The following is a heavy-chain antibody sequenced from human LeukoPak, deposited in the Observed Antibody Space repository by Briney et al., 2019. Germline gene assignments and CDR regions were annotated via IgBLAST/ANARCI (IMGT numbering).Heavy chain of an antibody. CDR2: IYTSGST. CDR3: AREPGLDAFDI. V-gene: IGHV4-4*07. J-gene: IGHJ3*02. D-gene: IGHD3-22*01. Sequence: EWIGRIYTSGSTNYNPSLKSRVTMSVDTSKNQFSLKLSSVTAADTAVYYCAREPGLDAFDIWGQGTMVTVSS.